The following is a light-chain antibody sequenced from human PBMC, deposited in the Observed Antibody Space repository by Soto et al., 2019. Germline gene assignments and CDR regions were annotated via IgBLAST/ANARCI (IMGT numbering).Light chain of an antibody. Sequence: EIVLTQSPDTLSLSPGERATLSCRASQSVSSNYLAWYQQKPGQAPRLLIAGASSRATGIPDRCSGSGSETDFTLTIRRLEADDFAVYYWHKYGSSPWTFGQGTKVEIK. CDR3: HKYGSSPWT. J-gene: IGKJ1*01. V-gene: IGKV3-20*01. CDR1: QSVSSNY. CDR2: GAS.